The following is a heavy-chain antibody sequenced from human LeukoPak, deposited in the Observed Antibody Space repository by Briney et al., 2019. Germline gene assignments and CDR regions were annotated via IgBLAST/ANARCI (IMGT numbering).Heavy chain of an antibody. D-gene: IGHD6-19*01. Sequence: GGSLRLSCEASGFTFSSCWMHWVRQAPGKGLVWVSRINSDGSSTTYADSVKGRFTVSRDNAKNTLYLQMNSLRVEDTAVYYCATTDSLSSGWSWGQGTLVSVSS. CDR3: ATTDSLSSGWS. CDR2: INSDGSST. V-gene: IGHV3-74*01. CDR1: GFTFSSCW. J-gene: IGHJ5*02.